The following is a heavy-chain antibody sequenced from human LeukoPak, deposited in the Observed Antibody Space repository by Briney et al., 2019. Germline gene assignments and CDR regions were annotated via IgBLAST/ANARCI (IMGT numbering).Heavy chain of an antibody. CDR3: AREGDSSWLHDVFDI. CDR2: IRANNGNT. J-gene: IGHJ3*02. CDR1: GYTITTYA. Sequence: ASVKVPCKASGYTITTYAITWVRQAPGQGLEWMGWIRANNGNTNYAQKLQGRVTMTTDTSTSTAYMELRSLRSDDTAVYYCAREGDSSWLHDVFDIWGQGTMVTVSS. D-gene: IGHD6-13*01. V-gene: IGHV1-18*01.